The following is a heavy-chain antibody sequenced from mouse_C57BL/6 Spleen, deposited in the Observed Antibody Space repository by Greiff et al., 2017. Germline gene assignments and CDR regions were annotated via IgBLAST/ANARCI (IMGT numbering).Heavy chain of an antibody. CDR2: IYPGSGST. CDR3: ARRAYDYAYFDV. D-gene: IGHD2-4*01. CDR1: GYTFTSYW. J-gene: IGHJ1*03. V-gene: IGHV1-55*01. Sequence: QVQLQQSGAELVKPGASVKMSCKASGYTFTSYWITWVKQRPGQGLEWIGDIYPGSGSTNYNEKFKSKATLTVDTSSSTAYMQLSSLTSEDSAVYYCARRAYDYAYFDVWGTGTTVTVSS.